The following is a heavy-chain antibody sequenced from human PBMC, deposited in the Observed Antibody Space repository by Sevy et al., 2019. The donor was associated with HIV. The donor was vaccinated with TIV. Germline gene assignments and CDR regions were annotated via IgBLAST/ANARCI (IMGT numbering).Heavy chain of an antibody. J-gene: IGHJ4*02. D-gene: IGHD2-8*01. CDR1: GFTFSKYS. CDR3: AREGCTKPHDY. CDR2: LSFGCGEI. Sequence: GESLKISCAASGFTFSKYSMSWVSQPPGKGLEWVSTLSFGCGEINYADSVKGRFTISRDNSKSSVYLQMNNLGPEDTAVYYCAREGCTKPHDYWGQGTLVTVSS. V-gene: IGHV3-23*01.